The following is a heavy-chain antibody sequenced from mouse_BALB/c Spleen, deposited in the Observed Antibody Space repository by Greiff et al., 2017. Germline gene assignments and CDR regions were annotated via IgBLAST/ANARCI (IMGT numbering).Heavy chain of an antibody. CDR3: AIGGNYVGYFDV. D-gene: IGHD2-1*01. V-gene: IGHV1S137*01. Sequence: QVQLQQSGAELVRPGVSVKISCKGSGYTFTDYAMHWVKQSHAKSLEWIGVISTYYGDASYNQKFKGKATMTVDKSSSTAYMELARLTSEDSAIYYCAIGGNYVGYFDVWGAGTTVTVSS. CDR2: ISTYYGDA. J-gene: IGHJ1*01. CDR1: GYTFTDYA.